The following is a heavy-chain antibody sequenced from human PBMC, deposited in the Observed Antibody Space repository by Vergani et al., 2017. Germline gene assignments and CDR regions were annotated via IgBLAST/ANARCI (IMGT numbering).Heavy chain of an antibody. CDR1: GFTFSSYA. CDR3: ARDGAYSGYSYYFDY. V-gene: IGHV3-30-3*01. CDR2: ISYDGSNK. J-gene: IGHJ4*02. Sequence: QVQLVESGGGVVQPGRSLRLSCAASGFTFSSYAMHWVRQAPGKGLEWVAVISYDGSNKYYADSVKGRFTISRDNSKNTLYPQMNSLRAEDTAVYYCARDGAYSGYSYYFDYWGQGTLVTVSS. D-gene: IGHD5-12*01.